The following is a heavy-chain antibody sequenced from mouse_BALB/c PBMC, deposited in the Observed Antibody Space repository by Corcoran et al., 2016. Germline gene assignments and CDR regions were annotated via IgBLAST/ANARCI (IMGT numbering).Heavy chain of an antibody. CDR1: GFNINDTY. CDR3: ADWDWYFDV. J-gene: IGHJ1*01. D-gene: IGHD4-1*01. CDR2: IDPANGNT. V-gene: IGHV14-3*02. Sequence: EVQLQQSGAGLVKPGASVKLSCTACGFNINDTYMHWVRQRPEQGLEWIGRIDPANGNTKYDPKFQGNATITADTSSNTAYLQLSSLTSEDTAVYYCADWDWYFDVWGAGTTVTVSS.